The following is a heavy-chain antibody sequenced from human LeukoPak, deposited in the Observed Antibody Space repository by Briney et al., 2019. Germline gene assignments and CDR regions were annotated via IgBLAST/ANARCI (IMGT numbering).Heavy chain of an antibody. Sequence: TGRSLRLSCAASGFTFSSFGMHWVRQAPGKGLEWVAVIWYDGTNENYSDSLRGRFTISRDNSKNTLYLQMNSLRAEDTAVYYCARARNNYDVSGYSALDYWGQGTLVTVSS. CDR2: IWYDGTNE. D-gene: IGHD3-22*01. CDR3: ARARNNYDVSGYSALDY. CDR1: GFTFSSFG. J-gene: IGHJ4*02. V-gene: IGHV3-33*01.